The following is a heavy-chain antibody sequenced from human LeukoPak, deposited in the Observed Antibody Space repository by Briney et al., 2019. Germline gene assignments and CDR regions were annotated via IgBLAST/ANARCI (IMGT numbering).Heavy chain of an antibody. D-gene: IGHD5-18*01. J-gene: IGHJ4*02. Sequence: GGSLRLSCAASGFTFDDYAMHWVRQAPGKGLEWVSGISWNSGSIGYADSVKGRFTISRDNAKNSPYLQMNSLRAEDTALYYCAKDMHGYSYGLSPDYWGQGTLVTVSS. CDR3: AKDMHGYSYGLSPDY. V-gene: IGHV3-9*01. CDR2: ISWNSGSI. CDR1: GFTFDDYA.